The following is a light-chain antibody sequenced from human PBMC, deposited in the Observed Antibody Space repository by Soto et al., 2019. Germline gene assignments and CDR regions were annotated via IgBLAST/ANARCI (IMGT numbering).Light chain of an antibody. Sequence: EIGLTQSPATLSPSPGGRATLSCRASQSISGSLGWYQQKPGQAPRLLIYADSNRATGIPARFSGSGSGRDFTLTISSLEPEEFSVDYGQQRCNWPITFGQGTRLEIK. V-gene: IGKV3-11*02. CDR2: ADS. J-gene: IGKJ5*01. CDR3: QQRCNWPIT. CDR1: QSISGS.